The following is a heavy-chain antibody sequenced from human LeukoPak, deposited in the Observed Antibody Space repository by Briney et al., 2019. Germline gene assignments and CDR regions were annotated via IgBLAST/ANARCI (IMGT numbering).Heavy chain of an antibody. V-gene: IGHV1-2*02. CDR3: VRDLTNPASGDY. D-gene: IGHD1-14*01. CDR2: MYSNTGDT. CDR1: GYTFTDKY. J-gene: IGHJ4*02. Sequence: ASVKVSCKTSGYTFTDKYIHWVRQAPGLGLECMGWMYSNTGDTVYVQKFQGRVTFTRDTSISTAYMELHRLGSDDTAVYFCVRDLTNPASGDYWGQGTLVTVSS.